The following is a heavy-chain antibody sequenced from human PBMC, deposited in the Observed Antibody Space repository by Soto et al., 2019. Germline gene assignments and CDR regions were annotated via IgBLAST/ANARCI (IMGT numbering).Heavy chain of an antibody. CDR3: ARNHDFWSGYLTDFDY. Sequence: GASVKVSCKASGYTLTSYGISWVRQAPGQGLEWMGWISAYNGNTNYAQKLQGRVTMTTDTSTSTAYMELRSLRSDDTAVYYCARNHDFWSGYLTDFDYWGQGTLVTVSS. V-gene: IGHV1-18*01. CDR1: GYTLTSYG. J-gene: IGHJ4*02. CDR2: ISAYNGNT. D-gene: IGHD3-3*01.